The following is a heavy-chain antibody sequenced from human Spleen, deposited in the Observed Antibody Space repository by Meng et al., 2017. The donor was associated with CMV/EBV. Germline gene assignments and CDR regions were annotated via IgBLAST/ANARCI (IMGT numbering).Heavy chain of an antibody. D-gene: IGHD3-3*01. V-gene: IGHV3-48*04. CDR2: NSFSSTTI. CDR3: ARNIWSGRYGPGYYGMDV. Sequence: GESLKISCAASGFTFSGYSMNWVRQAPGKGLEWVSYNSFSSTTIYYADSVKGRFTISRDNAKKSLFLQMDSLRVDDTAVYYRARNIWSGRYGPGYYGMDVWGQGTTVTVSS. CDR1: GFTFSGYS. J-gene: IGHJ6*02.